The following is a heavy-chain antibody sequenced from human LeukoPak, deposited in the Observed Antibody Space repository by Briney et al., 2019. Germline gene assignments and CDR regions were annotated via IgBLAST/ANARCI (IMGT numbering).Heavy chain of an antibody. V-gene: IGHV3-23*01. CDR2: ISGSGGRT. D-gene: IGHD2-2*01. Sequence: PGGSLRLSCAASGFTFTNYVMSWVRQAPGKGLEWVSGISGSGGRTFYADPVKGRFSISRDNSKNTLSLQMNSLRADDTAVYYCAKDSWRDQLPFIFDYWGQGIQVTVSS. J-gene: IGHJ4*02. CDR1: GFTFTNYV. CDR3: AKDSWRDQLPFIFDY.